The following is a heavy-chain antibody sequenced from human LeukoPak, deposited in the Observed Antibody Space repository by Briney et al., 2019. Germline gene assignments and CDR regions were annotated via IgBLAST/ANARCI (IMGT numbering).Heavy chain of an antibody. J-gene: IGHJ3*02. V-gene: IGHV4-34*01. CDR3: ARHGGESIVASVLHAFDI. CDR2: IDHSGGT. Sequence: SETLSLTYAVYGGSFSGYFWSWIRQPPGKGLQWIGEIDHSGGTKYNPSLKSRVTISVDTSKNQFSLKLRSVTAAYTAVYYCARHGGESIVASVLHAFDIWGQGTMVTVSS. D-gene: IGHD5-12*01. CDR1: GGSFSGYF.